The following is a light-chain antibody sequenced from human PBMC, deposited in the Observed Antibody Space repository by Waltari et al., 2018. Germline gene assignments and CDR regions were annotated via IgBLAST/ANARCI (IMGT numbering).Light chain of an antibody. CDR3: QQYSISPFA. V-gene: IGKV4-1*01. CDR2: WAS. J-gene: IGKJ3*01. Sequence: DIVMTQSPDSLAVSLGERATINCKSSQSVLYSSNDKNYLAWYQHKPGQPPKLLISWASTRESGVPDRFSGSGSGTDFTLTISSLQAEDVAVYYCQQYSISPFAFGPGTKVDI. CDR1: QSVLYSSNDKNY.